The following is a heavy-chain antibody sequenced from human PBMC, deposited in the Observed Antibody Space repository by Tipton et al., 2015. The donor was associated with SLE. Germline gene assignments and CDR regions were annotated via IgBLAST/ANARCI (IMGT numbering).Heavy chain of an antibody. CDR2: IYGGGST. CDR1: GFTVSSNY. D-gene: IGHD2-15*01. J-gene: IGHJ4*02. V-gene: IGHV3-53*05. CDR3: AREECSGGSCFDS. Sequence: SLRLSCAASGFTVSSNYMSWVRQAPGKGLEWVSVIYGGGSTYYADSVKGRFTISRDNSKNTLYLQMNSLRAEDTAVYFCAREECSGGSCFDSWGQGTLVTVSS.